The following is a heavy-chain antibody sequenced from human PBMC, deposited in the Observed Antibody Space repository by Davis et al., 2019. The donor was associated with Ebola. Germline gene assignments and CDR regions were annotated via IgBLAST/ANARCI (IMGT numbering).Heavy chain of an antibody. D-gene: IGHD1-26*01. CDR3: ARGIVGAINY. CDR2: IGTAGDT. Sequence: GESLKISCAASGFTFSSYDMHWVRQATGKGLEWVSAIGTAGDTYYPGSVKGRFTISRENAKNSLYLQMNSLRAEDTAVYYCARGIVGAINYWGQGTLVTVSS. V-gene: IGHV3-13*01. CDR1: GFTFSSYD. J-gene: IGHJ4*02.